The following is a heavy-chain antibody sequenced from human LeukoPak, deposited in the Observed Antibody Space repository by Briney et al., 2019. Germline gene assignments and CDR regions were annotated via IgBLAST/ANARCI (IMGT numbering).Heavy chain of an antibody. CDR3: ARWRENYYGPGSLYNWFDP. Sequence: SETLSLTCAVYGGSFSGYYWSWIRQPPGKGLEWIGYIYYSGSTNYNPSLKSRVTISVDTSKNQFSLKLSSVTAADTAVYYCARWRENYYGPGSLYNWFDPWGQGTLVTVSS. CDR1: GGSFSGYY. D-gene: IGHD3-10*01. V-gene: IGHV4-59*01. CDR2: IYYSGST. J-gene: IGHJ5*02.